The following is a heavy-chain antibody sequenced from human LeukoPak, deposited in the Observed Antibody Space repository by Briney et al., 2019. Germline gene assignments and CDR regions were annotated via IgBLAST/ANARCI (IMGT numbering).Heavy chain of an antibody. V-gene: IGHV3-23*01. Sequence: PGGSLRLSCAASGFTFSSYAMSWVRQAPGKGLEWVSTVTGSGGSTYYPDSVKGRFTISRDNSKNTLYLQMNSLRAEDTAVYYCAKGGRSSGYVYSFEYWGQGTLDTVSS. D-gene: IGHD3-22*01. CDR1: GFTFSSYA. J-gene: IGHJ4*02. CDR2: VTGSGGST. CDR3: AKGGRSSGYVYSFEY.